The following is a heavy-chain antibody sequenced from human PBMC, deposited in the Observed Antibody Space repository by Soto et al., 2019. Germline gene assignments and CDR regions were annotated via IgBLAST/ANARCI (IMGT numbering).Heavy chain of an antibody. CDR1: GFTFSSYA. CDR3: ARQVGGYYYYGMDV. D-gene: IGHD2-2*01. CDR2: ISYGGSNK. Sequence: GGSLRLSCASSGFTFSSYAMHLVRQAPGKGLEWVAVISYGGSNKYYADSVKGRFTISRDNSKNTLYLQMNSLRAEDTAVYYCARQVGGYYYYGMDVWGQGTTVTVSS. V-gene: IGHV3-30-3*01. J-gene: IGHJ6*02.